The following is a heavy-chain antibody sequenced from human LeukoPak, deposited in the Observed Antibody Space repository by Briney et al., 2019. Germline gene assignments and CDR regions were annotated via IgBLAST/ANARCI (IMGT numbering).Heavy chain of an antibody. V-gene: IGHV3-23*01. Sequence: GGSLRLSCAASGFTFSNFAISWVRQAPGKGLEWVSTVSGSGGLTSYADSVKGRFTISRDNSKNTLFLQMNSLRADDTAVYYCAKSRARREGTSGSIDYWGQGTLVTVSS. D-gene: IGHD2-8*01. J-gene: IGHJ4*02. CDR2: VSGSGGLT. CDR3: AKSRARREGTSGSIDY. CDR1: GFTFSNFA.